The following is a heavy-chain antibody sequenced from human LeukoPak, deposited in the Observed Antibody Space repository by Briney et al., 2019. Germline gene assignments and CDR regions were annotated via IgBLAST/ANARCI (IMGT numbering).Heavy chain of an antibody. CDR2: INHSGST. D-gene: IGHD1-1*01. Sequence: SETLSLTCAVYGGSFSGYYWSWIRQPPGKGLEWIGEINHSGSTNYNPSLKSRVTILVDTSKNQFSLKLSSVTAADTAVYYCARAGRVQLENWFDPWGQGTLVTVSS. J-gene: IGHJ5*02. CDR3: ARAGRVQLENWFDP. V-gene: IGHV4-34*01. CDR1: GGSFSGYY.